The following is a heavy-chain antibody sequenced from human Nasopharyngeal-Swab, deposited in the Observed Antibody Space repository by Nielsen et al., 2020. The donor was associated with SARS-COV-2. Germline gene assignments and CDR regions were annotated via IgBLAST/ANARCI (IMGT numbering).Heavy chain of an antibody. D-gene: IGHD3-3*01. V-gene: IGHV3-48*01. Sequence: GESLKISCAASGFTFSSCSMNWVRQAPGKGLEWVSYISSSSSTIYYADSVKGRFTISRDNAKNSLYLQMNSLRAEDTAVYYCARSDITIFGVVIMRYYFDYWGQGTLVTVSS. CDR3: ARSDITIFGVVIMRYYFDY. CDR2: ISSSSSTI. CDR1: GFTFSSCS. J-gene: IGHJ4*02.